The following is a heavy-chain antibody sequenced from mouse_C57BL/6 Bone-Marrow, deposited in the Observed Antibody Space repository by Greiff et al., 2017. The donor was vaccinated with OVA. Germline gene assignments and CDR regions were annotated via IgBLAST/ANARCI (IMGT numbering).Heavy chain of an antibody. V-gene: IGHV1-4*01. CDR3: ARSISFAY. J-gene: IGHJ3*01. CDR2: INPSSGYT. CDR1: GYTFTSYT. Sequence: VKLMESGAELARPGASVKMSCKASGYTFTSYTMHWVKQRPGQGLEWIGYINPSSGYTKYNQKFKDKATLTADKSSSTAYMQLSSLTSEDSAVYYCARSISFAYWGQGTLVTVSA.